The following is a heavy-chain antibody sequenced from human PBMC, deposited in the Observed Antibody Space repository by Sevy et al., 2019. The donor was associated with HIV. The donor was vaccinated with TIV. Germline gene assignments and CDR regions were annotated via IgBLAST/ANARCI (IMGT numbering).Heavy chain of an antibody. CDR3: ARDPTYYDFWSGYYTGWFDP. D-gene: IGHD3-3*01. J-gene: IGHJ5*02. CDR2: ISGTGNTI. V-gene: IGHV3-11*01. CDR1: GFTFSDYY. Sequence: GGSLRLSCAASGFTFSDYYMSWIRQAPGKGLEWVSYISGTGNTIYYADSVKGRFTISRDNAKNSLYLQMNSLRAEDTAVYYCARDPTYYDFWSGYYTGWFDPWGQRTLVTVSS.